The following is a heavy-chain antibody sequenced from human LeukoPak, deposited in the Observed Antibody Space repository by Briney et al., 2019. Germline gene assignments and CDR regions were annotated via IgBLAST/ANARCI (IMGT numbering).Heavy chain of an antibody. Sequence: GGSLRLSCAASGFIVSNNYMTWVRQAPGKGLEWVSLIYSGGSTYFADSVKGRFTISRDNSKNTLYLQMYSLRAEDTAVYYCARATRIAAAEFFFGYWGQGTLVTVSS. V-gene: IGHV3-53*01. CDR1: GFIVSNNY. D-gene: IGHD6-13*01. CDR3: ARATRIAAAEFFFGY. J-gene: IGHJ4*02. CDR2: IYSGGST.